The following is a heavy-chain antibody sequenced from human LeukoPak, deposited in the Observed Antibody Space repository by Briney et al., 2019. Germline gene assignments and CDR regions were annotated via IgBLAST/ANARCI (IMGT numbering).Heavy chain of an antibody. CDR3: ARDLGGQWLVFFDY. CDR1: GGSIGSYY. J-gene: IGHJ4*02. V-gene: IGHV4-4*07. CDR2: IYTSGST. D-gene: IGHD6-19*01. Sequence: SETLSLICTVSGGSIGSYYWSWIRQPAGKGLEWIGRIYTSGSTNYNPSLKSRVTMSVDTSKNQFSLKLSSVTAADTAVYYCARDLGGQWLVFFDYWGQGTLVTVSS.